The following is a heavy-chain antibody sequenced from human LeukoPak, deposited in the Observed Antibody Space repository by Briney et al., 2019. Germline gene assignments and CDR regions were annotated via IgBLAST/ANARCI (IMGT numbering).Heavy chain of an antibody. D-gene: IGHD6-13*01. J-gene: IGHJ4*02. CDR1: GFTFSSYA. CDR3: ARHSSSWQCFDY. Sequence: GSLRLSCAASGFTFSSYAMHWVRHAPGKGLEWVAVISYDGSNKYYADSVKGRFTISRDNSKNTLYLQMNSLGAEDTAVYYCARHSSSWQCFDYWGQGTLVTVSS. V-gene: IGHV3-30-3*01. CDR2: ISYDGSNK.